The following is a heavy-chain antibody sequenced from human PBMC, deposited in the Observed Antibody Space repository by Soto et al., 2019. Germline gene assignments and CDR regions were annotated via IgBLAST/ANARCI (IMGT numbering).Heavy chain of an antibody. J-gene: IGHJ4*02. CDR1: GGSISNYY. CDR3: ARQRRDFDY. Sequence: SETLSLTCTVSGGSISNYYRSWIRQPPGKGLQWIGYIFSSGSTNYNPSLKSRVTISVNTSKNQFSLNLNSVTAADTAVYYCARQRRDFDYWGQGSLVT. CDR2: IFSSGST. V-gene: IGHV4-59*08.